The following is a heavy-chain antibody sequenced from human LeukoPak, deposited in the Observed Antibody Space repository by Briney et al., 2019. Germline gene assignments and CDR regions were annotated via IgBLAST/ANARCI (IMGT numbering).Heavy chain of an antibody. V-gene: IGHV1-18*01. CDR2: ISAYNGNT. Sequence: GASVKVSCKASGYTFTSYGISWVRQAPGQGLEWMGWISAYNGNTNYAQKLQGRVTMTTDTSTSTAYMELRSLRSDDTAVYYCALQTVIFGVVTPFDYWGQGTLVTVSS. CDR3: ALQTVIFGVVTPFDY. CDR1: GYTFTSYG. D-gene: IGHD3-3*01. J-gene: IGHJ4*02.